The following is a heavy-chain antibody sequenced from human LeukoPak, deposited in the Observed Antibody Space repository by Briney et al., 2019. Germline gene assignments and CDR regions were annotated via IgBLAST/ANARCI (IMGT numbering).Heavy chain of an antibody. CDR1: GGTFSSYA. CDR2: IIPIFGTA. Sequence: SVKVSCKASGGTFSSYAISWVRQAPGQGLEWMGRIIPIFGTANYAQKFQGRVTITTDESTSTAYMELSSLRSEDTAVYYCARDSLLFPYYYCMDVWGKGTTVTVSS. J-gene: IGHJ6*03. D-gene: IGHD3-10*01. V-gene: IGHV1-69*05. CDR3: ARDSLLFPYYYCMDV.